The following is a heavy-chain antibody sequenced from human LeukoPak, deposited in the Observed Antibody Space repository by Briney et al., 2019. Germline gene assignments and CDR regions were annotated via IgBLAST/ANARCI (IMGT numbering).Heavy chain of an antibody. CDR3: ARQGDGYNDAFDI. Sequence: GGSLRLSCAASGFTFSSYSMNWVRQAPGKGLEWVSSISSSSSYIYYADSVKGRFTISRDNAKNSLYLQMNSLRAEDTAVYYCARQGDGYNDAFDIWGQGIMVTVSS. V-gene: IGHV3-21*01. J-gene: IGHJ3*02. CDR1: GFTFSSYS. D-gene: IGHD5-24*01. CDR2: ISSSSSYI.